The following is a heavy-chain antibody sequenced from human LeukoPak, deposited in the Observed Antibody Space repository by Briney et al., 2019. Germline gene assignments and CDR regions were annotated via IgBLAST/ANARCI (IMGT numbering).Heavy chain of an antibody. CDR2: ISSSSMTT. CDR1: GFILSTHS. V-gene: IGHV3-48*04. D-gene: IGHD2-2*01. CDR3: ARDYCSTPSCRFDY. J-gene: IGHJ4*02. Sequence: PGGSLRLSCAASGFILSTHSMNWVRQAPGKGLEWVSYISSSSMTTHYADSVKGLFTISRDNAKNLLYLQMNSQRTEDTAVYYCARDYCSTPSCRFDYWGQGTLVTVS.